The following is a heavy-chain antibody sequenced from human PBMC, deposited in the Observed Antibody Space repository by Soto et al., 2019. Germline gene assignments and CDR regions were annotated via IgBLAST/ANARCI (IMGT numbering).Heavy chain of an antibody. V-gene: IGHV3-9*01. CDR2: VSWVSGSI. J-gene: IGHJ6*02. Sequence: EVQLVESGGGLVQPGRSLRLSCAASGFKFDDYAMHWVRQAPGQGLEWISGVSWVSGSISYADSVKGRFTIASDNAQRSLYLQMNSLRVEDTALYDGVKETATHAPGLWQRNAMDLWGQGTTVTV. CDR3: VKETATHAPGLWQRNAMDL. D-gene: IGHD6-25*01. CDR1: GFKFDDYA.